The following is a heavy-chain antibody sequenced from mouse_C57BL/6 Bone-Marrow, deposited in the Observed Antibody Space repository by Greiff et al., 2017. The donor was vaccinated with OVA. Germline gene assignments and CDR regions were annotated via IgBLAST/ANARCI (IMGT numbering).Heavy chain of an antibody. CDR1: GFNIKDDY. V-gene: IGHV14-4*01. CDR2: LDPENGDT. Sequence: VQLQQSGAELVRPGASVKLSCTASGFNIKDDYMHWVKQRPEQGLAWIGWLDPENGDTEYASKFQGTAPLAADTSSNPAYLQLSSLTSEDTAVYYCTTWDYFDYWGQGTTLTVSS. D-gene: IGHD4-1*01. CDR3: TTWDYFDY. J-gene: IGHJ2*01.